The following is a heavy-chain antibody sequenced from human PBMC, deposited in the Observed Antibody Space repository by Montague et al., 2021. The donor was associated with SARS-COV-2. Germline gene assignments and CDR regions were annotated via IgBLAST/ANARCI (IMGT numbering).Heavy chain of an antibody. CDR1: GGSIRSYY. V-gene: IGHV4-59*01. CDR3: ARHTRAWQPFDF. Sequence: SETLSLTCTVSGGSIRSYYWSWIRQPPGKGLEWIGEVYSSGSTNYNPSLKSRVTISMDTSKSQFSLKLTSVTAADTAVYYCARHTRAWQPFDFWGQGALVTVSS. CDR2: VYSSGST. J-gene: IGHJ4*02. D-gene: IGHD2-2*01.